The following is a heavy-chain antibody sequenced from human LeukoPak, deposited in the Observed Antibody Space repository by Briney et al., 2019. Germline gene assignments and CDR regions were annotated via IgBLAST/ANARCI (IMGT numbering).Heavy chain of an antibody. CDR2: FDPEDGKT. Sequence: ASVKVSCKVSGYTLTELSMFWVRQAPGKGLEWMGSFDPEDGKTVYAQKFQGRVAMTEDTSTDTAYMELSSLRSEDTAVYYCATGYLVTAGLMDVWGQGTTVTVSS. CDR3: ATGYLVTAGLMDV. CDR1: GYTLTELS. V-gene: IGHV1-24*01. D-gene: IGHD6-13*01. J-gene: IGHJ6*02.